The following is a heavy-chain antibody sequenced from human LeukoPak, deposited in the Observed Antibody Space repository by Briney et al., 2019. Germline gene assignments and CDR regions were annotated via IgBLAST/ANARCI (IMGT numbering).Heavy chain of an antibody. CDR2: IKSRTAGGTT. D-gene: IGHD3-10*01. J-gene: IGHJ4*02. CDR3: TTEYYYGSGSYHHPFDY. Sequence: GGSLRLSCAASGFTFSNAWMSWVRQAPGKGLEWVGRIKSRTAGGTTDYAAPVKGRFTISRDDSKNTLYLQMNSLKTEDTAVYYCTTEYYYGSGSYHHPFDYWGQGTLVTVSS. CDR1: GFTFSNAW. V-gene: IGHV3-15*01.